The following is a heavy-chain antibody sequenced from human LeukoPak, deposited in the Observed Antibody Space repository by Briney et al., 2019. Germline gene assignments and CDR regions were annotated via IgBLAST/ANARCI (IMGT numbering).Heavy chain of an antibody. V-gene: IGHV1-69*13. D-gene: IGHD3-10*01. CDR1: GGTFSSYA. Sequence: WASVKVSCKASGGTFSSYAISWVRQAPGQGLEWMGGIIPIFGTANYAQKFQGRVTITADESTSTAYMELSSLRSEDTAVYYCARGAITMVRGTLHYWGQGTLVTVSS. J-gene: IGHJ4*02. CDR2: IIPIFGTA. CDR3: ARGAITMVRGTLHY.